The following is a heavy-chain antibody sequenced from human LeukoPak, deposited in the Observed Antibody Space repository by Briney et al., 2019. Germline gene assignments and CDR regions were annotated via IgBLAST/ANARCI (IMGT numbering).Heavy chain of an antibody. D-gene: IGHD4-11*01. CDR3: TRVRTTVNRFDP. CDR2: ISAYNGNT. V-gene: IGHV1-18*01. CDR1: GYTFINYG. J-gene: IGHJ5*02. Sequence: GASVKVSCKASGYTFINYGISWVRQAPGQGLEWMGWISAYNGNTNYAHKFQGRVTMTTDTSTSTAYMELRSLRSDDTAVYYCTRVRTTVNRFDPWGQGTLVTVSS.